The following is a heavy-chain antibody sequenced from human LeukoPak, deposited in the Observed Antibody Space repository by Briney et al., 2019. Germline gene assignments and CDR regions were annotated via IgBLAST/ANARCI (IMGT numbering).Heavy chain of an antibody. CDR2: ISAYNGNT. J-gene: IGHJ4*02. CDR3: ARVVLDHYYDSSGYLGTLDY. V-gene: IGHV1-18*01. D-gene: IGHD3-22*01. CDR1: GYTFTSYG. Sequence: GASVKVSCKASGYTFTSYGISWVRQAPGQGLEWMGWISAYNGNTNYARKLQGRVTMTTDTSTSTAYMELRSLRSDDTAVYYCARVVLDHYYDSSGYLGTLDYWGQGTLVTVSS.